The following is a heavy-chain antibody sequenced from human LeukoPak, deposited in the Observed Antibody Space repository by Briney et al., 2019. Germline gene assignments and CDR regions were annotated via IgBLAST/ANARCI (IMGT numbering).Heavy chain of an antibody. CDR1: GFTFSSYT. Sequence: PGGSLRLSCAASGFTFSSYTMHWIRQAPGKRLEWVSSISGSNSYIFYADSVKGRFTVSRDNAKDSLCLQMNSLRAEDTAVYYCARALTTLTYEGYWGQGTLVTVSS. J-gene: IGHJ4*02. CDR2: ISGSNSYI. V-gene: IGHV3-21*01. CDR3: ARALTTLTYEGY. D-gene: IGHD1-1*01.